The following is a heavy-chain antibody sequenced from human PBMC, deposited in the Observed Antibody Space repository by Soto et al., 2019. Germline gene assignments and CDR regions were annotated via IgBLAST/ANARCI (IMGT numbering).Heavy chain of an antibody. V-gene: IGHV4-59*01. CDR1: GGSISSYY. J-gene: IGHJ4*02. CDR2: IYYSGST. CDR3: ARGESIAARPHFPLNDY. Sequence: SETLSLTCTVSGGSISSYYWSWIRQPPGKGLEWIGYIYYSGSTNYNPSLKSRVTISVDTSKNQFSLKLSSVTAADTAVYYCARGESIAARPHFPLNDYWGQGTLVTVSS. D-gene: IGHD6-6*01.